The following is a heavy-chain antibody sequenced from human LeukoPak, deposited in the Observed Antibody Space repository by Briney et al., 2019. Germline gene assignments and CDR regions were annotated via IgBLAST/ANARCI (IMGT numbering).Heavy chain of an antibody. CDR1: GFTFSNYA. CDR3: AKKRVITTPDAIDWYFDL. J-gene: IGHJ2*01. Sequence: GGSLRLSCAASGFTFSNYAMTWVRQAPGKGLEWVSILSGSGGATYYADSVKGRFTIARDNSENTLFLQMNNLGAEDTAVYYCAKKRVITTPDAIDWYFDLWGRGTLVTVSS. CDR2: LSGSGGAT. V-gene: IGHV3-23*01. D-gene: IGHD3-10*01.